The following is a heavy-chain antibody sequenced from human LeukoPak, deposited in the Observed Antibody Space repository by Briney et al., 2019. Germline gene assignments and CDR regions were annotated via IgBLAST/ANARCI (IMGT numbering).Heavy chain of an antibody. CDR1: GFTFSSYA. CDR2: ISSNGGST. D-gene: IGHD3-22*01. V-gene: IGHV3-64D*06. J-gene: IGHJ6*02. Sequence: GGSLRLSCSASGFTFSSYAMHWVRQAPGKGLEYVSAISSNGGSTYYADSVKGRFTISRDNSKNTLYLQMSSLRAEDTAVYYCVKDTYYYDSSGYPAKYYYYYYGMDVWGQGTMVTVSS. CDR3: VKDTYYYDSSGYPAKYYYYYYGMDV.